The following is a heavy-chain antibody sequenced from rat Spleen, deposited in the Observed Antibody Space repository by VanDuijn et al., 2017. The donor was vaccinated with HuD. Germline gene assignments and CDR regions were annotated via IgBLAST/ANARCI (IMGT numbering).Heavy chain of an antibody. D-gene: IGHD4-4*01. CDR2: ISTSGGTS. CDR3: TRRGYLSEWDFDL. V-gene: IGHV5S13*01. J-gene: IGHJ1*01. CDR1: GFTFSNYG. Sequence: EVQLVESDGGLVQPGRSLKLSCAASGFTFSNYGMAWVRQAPTEGLEWVASISTSGGTSYYRDSVKGRFTISRDNARSTLNLHMDSLRFEDTAIYYWTRRGYLSEWDFDLWGPGTMVTVSS.